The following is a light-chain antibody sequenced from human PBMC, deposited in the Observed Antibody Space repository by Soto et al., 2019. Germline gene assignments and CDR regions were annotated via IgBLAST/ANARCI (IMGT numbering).Light chain of an antibody. J-gene: IGKJ2*01. V-gene: IGKV1-9*01. CDR1: QGISSY. CDR2: AAS. CDR3: QQLNSYPLT. Sequence: DIQLTQSPSFLSASVGDRVTITCRASQGISSYLAWYQQKPGKAPNLLIYAASTLQSGVPSRFSGSGSGIEFTLTISSLQPEDFATYYCQQLNSYPLTFGQGTKLEIK.